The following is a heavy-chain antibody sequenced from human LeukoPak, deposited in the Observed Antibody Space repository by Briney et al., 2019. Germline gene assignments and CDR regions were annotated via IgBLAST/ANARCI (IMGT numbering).Heavy chain of an antibody. J-gene: IGHJ4*02. CDR1: GGSISSYY. V-gene: IGHV4-59*01. CDR3: ARGLTDFDY. Sequence: PSETLSLTCTVSGGSISSYYWSWIRQPPGKGLEWIGYISYSGSTNYNPSLKSRVTISVDTSKNQFSLKLSSVTVADTAVYYCARGLTDFDYWGQGTLVTVSS. CDR2: ISYSGST.